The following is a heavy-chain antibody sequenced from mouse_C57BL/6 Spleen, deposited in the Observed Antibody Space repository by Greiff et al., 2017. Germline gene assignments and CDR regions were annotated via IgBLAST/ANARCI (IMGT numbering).Heavy chain of an antibody. CDR1: GFTFSSYA. V-gene: IGHV5-4*03. D-gene: IGHD1-1*01. Sequence: DVMLLESGAGLVKPGASLKLSCAASGFTFSSYAMSWVRQTPEKRLEWVGNISDGGSNTYYQDNVKGRCTLSRDNAKNNLYLQMSHLKSEDTAMYDCARGRVVRYCDFDVWGKGTTVTVSS. CDR3: ARGRVVRYCDFDV. J-gene: IGHJ1*03. CDR2: ISDGGSNT.